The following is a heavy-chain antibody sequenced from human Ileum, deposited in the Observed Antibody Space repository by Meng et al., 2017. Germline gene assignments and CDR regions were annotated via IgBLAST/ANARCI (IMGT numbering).Heavy chain of an antibody. V-gene: IGHV6-1*01. J-gene: IGHJ4*02. CDR2: TYYRSKWFN. D-gene: IGHD1-26*01. Sequence: VQVEQSGRELGQPSQPLSHTWAISGDRVSSNSAAWNWIRQSSSRGLEWLGRTYYRSKWFNEYAVSVKSRITINPDTSENQFSLQLNSVTPEDAAVYYCARGGGSYYHFDYWGQGTLVTVSS. CDR1: GDRVSSNSAA. CDR3: ARGGGSYYHFDY.